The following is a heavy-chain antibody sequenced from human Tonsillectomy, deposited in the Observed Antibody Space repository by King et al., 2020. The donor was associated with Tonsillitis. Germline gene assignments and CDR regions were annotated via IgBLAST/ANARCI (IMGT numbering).Heavy chain of an antibody. CDR2: ISGSGGST. CDR1: TFTFSSYA. D-gene: IGHD5-18*01. Sequence: VQLVESGGGLVQPGGSLRLSCTASTFTFSSYAMSWVRQAPGKGLEWVSGISGSGGSTFYADSVKGLFTISRDNSKNTLYVQMNSLRAEDTALYYCAKDRAAMITPTGSMDVWGQGTTVTVSS. V-gene: IGHV3-23*04. CDR3: AKDRAAMITPTGSMDV. J-gene: IGHJ6*02.